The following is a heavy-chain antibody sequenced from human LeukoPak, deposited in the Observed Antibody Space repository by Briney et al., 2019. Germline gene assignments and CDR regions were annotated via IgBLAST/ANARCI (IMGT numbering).Heavy chain of an antibody. CDR2: ISGSGGST. CDR3: ARAAGREFDY. Sequence: PGGSLRLSCGGSGFTFTSYAMSWVRQAPGKGLEWVSGISGSGGSTHYAESVKGRFTISRDISNNTLYLQMNSLRAEDTAVYYCARAAGREFDYWGQGTLVTVSS. D-gene: IGHD3-10*01. CDR1: GFTFTSYA. J-gene: IGHJ4*02. V-gene: IGHV3-23*01.